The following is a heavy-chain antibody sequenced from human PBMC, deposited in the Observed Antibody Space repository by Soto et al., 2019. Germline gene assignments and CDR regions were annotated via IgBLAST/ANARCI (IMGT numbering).Heavy chain of an antibody. CDR2: ISSIGSTK. J-gene: IGHJ4*02. CDR3: ARDRPYDYVWGSYVR. Sequence: PGGSLRLSCSASGFTFSSNEMNWVRQAPGKGLEWISYISSIGSTKYYADSVKGRFTISRDNAKSSLYLQMNSLRVEDTAVYYCARDRPYDYVWGSYVRWGQGTLVTVSS. V-gene: IGHV3-48*03. D-gene: IGHD3-16*01. CDR1: GFTFSSNE.